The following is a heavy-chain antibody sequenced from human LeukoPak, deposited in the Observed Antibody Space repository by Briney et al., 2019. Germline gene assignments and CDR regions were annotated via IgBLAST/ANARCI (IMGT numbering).Heavy chain of an antibody. CDR2: INTNTGSP. D-gene: IGHD6-13*01. V-gene: IGHV7-4-1*02. CDR3: ARVDTSSWSPYDY. J-gene: IGHJ4*02. CDR1: GYTFTRFE. Sequence: ASVKVSCKTSGYTFTRFEINWVRQAPGQGLAWMGWINTNTGSPTYAQGFTGRFVFSLDTSVSTAYLQISSLKAEDSAVYYCARVDTSSWSPYDYWGQGTLVTVSS.